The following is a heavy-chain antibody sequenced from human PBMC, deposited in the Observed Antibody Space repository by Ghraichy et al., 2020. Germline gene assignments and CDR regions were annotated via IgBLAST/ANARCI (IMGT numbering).Heavy chain of an antibody. CDR1: GFTFSSYA. Sequence: GGSLRLSCGASGFTFSSYAMSWVRQAPGKGLEWVSSISGSGGSTYYADSVKGRFTISRDNSKNTLYLQMNSLRAEDTAVYYCAKRSLEQPGLFTYYMDVWGRGTTVTVSS. CDR3: AKRSLEQPGLFTYYMDV. V-gene: IGHV3-23*01. J-gene: IGHJ6*03. D-gene: IGHD6-13*01. CDR2: ISGSGGST.